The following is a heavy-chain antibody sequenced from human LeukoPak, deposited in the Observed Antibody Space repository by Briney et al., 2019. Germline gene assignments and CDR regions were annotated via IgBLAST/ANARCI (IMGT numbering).Heavy chain of an antibody. D-gene: IGHD3-10*01. CDR3: ASNPPDTYYYPVY. V-gene: IGHV1-46*01. Sequence: ASVKVFCKASGYTFTSYYMHWVRQAPGQGLEWMGIINPSGGSTSYAQKFQGRVTMTRDTSTSTVYMELSSLRSEDTAVYYCASNPPDTYYYPVYWGQGTLVTVSS. CDR2: INPSGGST. J-gene: IGHJ4*02. CDR1: GYTFTSYY.